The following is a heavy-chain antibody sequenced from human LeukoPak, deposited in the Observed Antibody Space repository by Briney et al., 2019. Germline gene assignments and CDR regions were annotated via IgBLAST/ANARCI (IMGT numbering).Heavy chain of an antibody. CDR1: GFTFSSYA. CDR3: ARGSAFYDFWSGYRAYHQVGGDCYDY. CDR2: ISSSSSYI. V-gene: IGHV3-21*01. J-gene: IGHJ4*02. D-gene: IGHD3-3*01. Sequence: PGGSLRLSCAASGFTFSSYAMNWVRQAPGKGLEWVSSISSSSSYIYYADSVKGRFTISRDNAKNSLYLQMNSLRAEDTAVYYCARGSAFYDFWSGYRAYHQVGGDCYDYWGQGTLVTVSS.